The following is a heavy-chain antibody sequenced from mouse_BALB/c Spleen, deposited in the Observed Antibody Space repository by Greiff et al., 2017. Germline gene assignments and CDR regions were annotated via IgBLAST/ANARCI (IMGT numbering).Heavy chain of an antibody. CDR2: IDPENGDT. CDR1: GFNIKDYY. Sequence: EVQLQQSGAELVRPGASVKLSCTASGFNIKDYYMHWVKQRPEQGLEWIGWIDPENGDTEYAPKFQDKATMTADTSSNTAYLQLSSLTSEDTAVYYCNAGDTTATYDFDYWGQGTTLTVSS. V-gene: IGHV14-4*02. CDR3: NAGDTTATYDFDY. J-gene: IGHJ2*01. D-gene: IGHD1-2*01.